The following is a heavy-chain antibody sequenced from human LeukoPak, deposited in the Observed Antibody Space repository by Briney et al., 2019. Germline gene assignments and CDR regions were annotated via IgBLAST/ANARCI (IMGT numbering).Heavy chain of an antibody. CDR2: IYYSGST. CDR3: AKDPGLFGLQSIGTISYYFDY. J-gene: IGHJ4*02. CDR1: GGSISSYY. Sequence: PSETLSLTCTVSGGSISSYYWSWIRQPPGNGLEWIGYIYYSGSTNYNPSLKSRVTISVDTSKNQFSLKLSSVTAADTAVYYCAKDPGLFGLQSIGTISYYFDYWGQGTLVTVSS. V-gene: IGHV4-59*12. D-gene: IGHD3-16*01.